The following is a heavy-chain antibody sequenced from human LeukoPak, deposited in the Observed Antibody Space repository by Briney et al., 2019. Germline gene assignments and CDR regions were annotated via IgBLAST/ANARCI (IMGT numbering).Heavy chain of an antibody. J-gene: IGHJ6*03. CDR3: ARGVRFLEWLLPRLYYYYMDV. CDR1: GFTFNSYG. Sequence: GGSLRLSCAASGFTFNSYGMHWVRQAPGKGLEWVAFIRYDGSNKYYADSVKGRFTISRDNSKNTLYLQMNSLRAEDTAVYYCARGVRFLEWLLPRLYYYYMDVWGKGTTVTVSS. CDR2: IRYDGSNK. V-gene: IGHV3-30*02. D-gene: IGHD3-3*01.